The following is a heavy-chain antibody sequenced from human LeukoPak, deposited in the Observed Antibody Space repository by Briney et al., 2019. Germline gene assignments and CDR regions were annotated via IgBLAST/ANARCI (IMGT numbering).Heavy chain of an antibody. Sequence: HPGGSLRLSCAASGFTFSSYDFVWVRQAPGKGLEWVSTITGRSTKTYYAEPAKGRFTISRDDAKNSLYLQMNSLRAEDTAVYYCGRNFNYWGQGTLVTVAS. CDR1: GFTFSSYD. V-gene: IGHV3-48*04. J-gene: IGHJ4*02. CDR3: GRNFNY. CDR2: ITGRSTKT.